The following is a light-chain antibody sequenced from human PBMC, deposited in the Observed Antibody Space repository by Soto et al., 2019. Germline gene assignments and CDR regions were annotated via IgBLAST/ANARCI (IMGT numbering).Light chain of an antibody. CDR2: KAS. J-gene: IGKJ1*01. CDR3: QQYNNNASWT. CDR1: QSISAW. Sequence: DIQMTQSPSTLSASVGDRVTITCRASQSISAWLAWYQQKPGKAPKLLIYKASTLESGVPSRFSGSGSGTEVTLTISSLQPDDFATYYYQQYNNNASWTFGQGTKVQIK. V-gene: IGKV1-5*03.